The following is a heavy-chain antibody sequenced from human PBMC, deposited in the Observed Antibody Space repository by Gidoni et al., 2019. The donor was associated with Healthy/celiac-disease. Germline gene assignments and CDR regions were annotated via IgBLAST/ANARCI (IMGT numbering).Heavy chain of an antibody. D-gene: IGHD6-13*01. V-gene: IGHV4-34*01. CDR1: GGSFSGYY. Sequence: QVQLQQWGAGLLKPSETLSLTCAVYGGSFSGYYWSWIRQPPGKGLEWIGEINHSGSTNYHPSLKSRVTISVDTSKNQFSLKLSSVTAADTAVYYCARLVSSSWSEKVDYWGQGTLVTVSS. CDR3: ARLVSSSWSEKVDY. CDR2: INHSGST. J-gene: IGHJ4*02.